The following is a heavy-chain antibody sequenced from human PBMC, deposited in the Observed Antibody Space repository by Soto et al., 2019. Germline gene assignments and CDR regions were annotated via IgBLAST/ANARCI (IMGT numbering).Heavy chain of an antibody. V-gene: IGHV3-23*01. CDR2: IGDSGAST. D-gene: IGHD1-26*01. J-gene: IGHJ6*04. CDR3: AKGVELDV. CDR1: GFSSSSFA. Sequence: EVLLLESGGGLVQPGGSLRLSCEASGFSSSSFAMNWVRQAPGKGLEWVSAIGDSGASTYYADSVKGRFTISRDNSRNTLYLQLNSLRAEDTAVYYCAKGVELDVWGNGTTVTVSS.